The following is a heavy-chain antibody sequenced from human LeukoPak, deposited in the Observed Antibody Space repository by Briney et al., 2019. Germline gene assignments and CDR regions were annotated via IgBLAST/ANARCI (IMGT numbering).Heavy chain of an antibody. CDR3: ASPRGFSYGYFDY. CDR1: GGSISSSSAY. Sequence: SETVSLTCTVSGGSISSSSAYWGWIRQPPGKGLEWIGSIYYTKNTYYNPSLESRVTISADTSKNQFSLTLGSVSATDTAVYYCASPRGFSYGYFDYWGQEPVDTVSS. CDR2: IYYTKNT. V-gene: IGHV4-39*01. J-gene: IGHJ4*02. D-gene: IGHD5-18*01.